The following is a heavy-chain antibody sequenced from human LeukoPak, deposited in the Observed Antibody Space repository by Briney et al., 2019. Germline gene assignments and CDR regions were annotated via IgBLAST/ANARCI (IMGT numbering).Heavy chain of an antibody. CDR3: ARDLGGQYYYDSSGYFDY. V-gene: IGHV4-34*01. J-gene: IGHJ4*02. Sequence: PSETLSLTFAVYGGSFSGYYWSWIRQPPGKGLEWIGEINHSGSTNYNPSLKSRVTISVDTSKNQFSLKLSSVTAADTAVYYCARDLGGQYYYDSSGYFDYWGQGTLVTVSS. CDR2: INHSGST. D-gene: IGHD3-22*01. CDR1: GGSFSGYY.